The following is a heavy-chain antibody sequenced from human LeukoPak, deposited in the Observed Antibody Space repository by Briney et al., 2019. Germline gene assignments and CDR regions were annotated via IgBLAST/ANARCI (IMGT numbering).Heavy chain of an antibody. J-gene: IGHJ4*02. CDR1: GFTFSSYW. Sequence: GGSLRLSCAASGFTFSSYWMSWVRQAPGKGLEWVANIKQDGSEKYYVDSVKSRFTISRDNAKNSLSLQMNSLRAEDTAVYYCARRDSSGWYYFDYWGQGTLVTVSS. D-gene: IGHD6-19*01. CDR2: IKQDGSEK. V-gene: IGHV3-7*01. CDR3: ARRDSSGWYYFDY.